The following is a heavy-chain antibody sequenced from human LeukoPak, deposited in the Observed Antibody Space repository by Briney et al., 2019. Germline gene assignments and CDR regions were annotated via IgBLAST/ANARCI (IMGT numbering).Heavy chain of an antibody. V-gene: IGHV3-30*02. D-gene: IGHD6-6*01. CDR1: GFTFSSYG. J-gene: IGHJ4*02. CDR3: ARGTVGQLAYFDY. Sequence: GGSLRLSCAASGFTFSSYGMHWVRQAPGKGLEWVAFIRYDGSNKYYADPVKGRFTISRDNSKNTLYLRMNSLRAEDTAVYYCARGTVGQLAYFDYWGQGTLVTVSS. CDR2: IRYDGSNK.